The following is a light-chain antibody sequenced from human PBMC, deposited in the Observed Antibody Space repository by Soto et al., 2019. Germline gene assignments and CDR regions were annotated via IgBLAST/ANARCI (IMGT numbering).Light chain of an antibody. CDR2: KAS. Sequence: DIQMTQSPSTLSASVGDRVTVTCRASPSISTWLAWFQQKPGKAPKLLIYKASTLEAGVPSRFSGSGSGTEFTLTISGLQPDDFATYYCQEYNTYSRTFGQGTKVEIK. CDR1: PSISTW. V-gene: IGKV1-5*03. J-gene: IGKJ1*01. CDR3: QEYNTYSRT.